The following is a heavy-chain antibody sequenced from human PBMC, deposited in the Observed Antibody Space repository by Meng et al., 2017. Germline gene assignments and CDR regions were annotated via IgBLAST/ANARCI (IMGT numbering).Heavy chain of an antibody. CDR2: INTYNGKT. J-gene: IGHJ4*02. CDR3: ATRGNPYLNC. Sequence: QGQRVQSGAEVKKPGAVVKVSCEASGYTLSSDGFSWVRQAPGQGLEWLGWINTYNGKTDYAQKFQGRITMTTDTFTSTAYMELRNLRSDDTAVYYCATRGNPYLNCWGQGTLVTVSS. CDR1: GYTLSSDG. V-gene: IGHV1-18*01.